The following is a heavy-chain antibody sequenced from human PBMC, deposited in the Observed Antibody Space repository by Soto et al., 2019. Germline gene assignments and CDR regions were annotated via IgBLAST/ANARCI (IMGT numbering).Heavy chain of an antibody. D-gene: IGHD6-6*01. CDR1: GFIFSNFG. J-gene: IGHJ4*02. CDR2: ISSDEKIK. CDR3: ARGLRSVLDY. V-gene: IGHV3-33*01. Sequence: GGSLRLSCVASGFIFSNFGMHWVRQAPGKGLEWVAVISSDEKIKQYADSVRGRFAISRDNSKNTLYLQMTSLRAEDTAIYYCARGLRSVLDYWGQGTLATVSS.